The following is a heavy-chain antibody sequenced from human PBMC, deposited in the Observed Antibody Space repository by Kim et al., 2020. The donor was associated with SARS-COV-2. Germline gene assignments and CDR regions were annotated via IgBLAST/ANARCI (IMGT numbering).Heavy chain of an antibody. CDR3: ARAITMVRGDAFDI. D-gene: IGHD3-10*01. J-gene: IGHJ3*02. V-gene: IGHV1-69*01. Sequence: AQKFQGRVTITADESTRPAYMELSSLRSEDTAVYYCARAITMVRGDAFDIWGQGTMVTVSS.